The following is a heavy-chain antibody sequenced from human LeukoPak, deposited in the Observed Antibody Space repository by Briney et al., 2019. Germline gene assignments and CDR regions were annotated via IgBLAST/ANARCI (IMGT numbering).Heavy chain of an antibody. CDR2: ISDTGNT. Sequence: PGGSLRLSCAAFGFIFSDYGMSWVRQAPGKGLEWVSAISDTGNTYHADSVKGRFTISRDNSKNTLYLQMNSLRAEDTAVYYCASGIAARPLGYWGQGTLVTVSS. J-gene: IGHJ4*02. CDR3: ASGIAARPLGY. V-gene: IGHV3-23*01. CDR1: GFIFSDYG. D-gene: IGHD6-6*01.